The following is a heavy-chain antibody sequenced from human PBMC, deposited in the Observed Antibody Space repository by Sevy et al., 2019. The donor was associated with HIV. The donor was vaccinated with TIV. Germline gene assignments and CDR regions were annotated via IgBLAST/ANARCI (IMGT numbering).Heavy chain of an antibody. Sequence: GGSLRLSCAASGFTFSRYSMNWVRQAPGKGLEWISYTSSNSAAIYYPDSVKGRFTISRDNANSAFFLQMNSLRDDDTAVYYCARGPDCGGDCDVGFYYPLDVWGQGTTVTVSS. CDR3: ARGPDCGGDCDVGFYYPLDV. V-gene: IGHV3-48*02. CDR2: TSSNSAAI. CDR1: GFTFSRYS. D-gene: IGHD2-21*02. J-gene: IGHJ6*02.